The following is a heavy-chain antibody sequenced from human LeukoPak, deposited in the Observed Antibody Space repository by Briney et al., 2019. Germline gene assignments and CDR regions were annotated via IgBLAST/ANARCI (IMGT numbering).Heavy chain of an antibody. CDR1: GITLCRYL. CDR2: INLDGSDK. J-gene: IGHJ4*02. V-gene: IGHV3-7*01. Sequence: GGGLRLSCAGSGITLCRYLVNWGRPVSGEGVQWVANINLDGSDKYYVDSVRGRFTISRDNAKNSLYLQMNSLRAEDTAMYYCARDHQSGYYFYWGQGTLVTVSS. CDR3: ARDHQSGYYFY. D-gene: IGHD3-22*01.